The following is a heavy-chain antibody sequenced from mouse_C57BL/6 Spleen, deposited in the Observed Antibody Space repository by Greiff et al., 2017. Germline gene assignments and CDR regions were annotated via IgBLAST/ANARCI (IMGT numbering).Heavy chain of an antibody. V-gene: IGHV1-39*01. CDR1: GYSFTAYT. CDR2: FNPNYGTT. D-gene: IGHD2-3*01. J-gene: IGHJ4*01. CDR3: ARSIYDGYFYAMDY. Sequence: EVQLQQSGPELVKPGASVKISCKASGYSFTAYTMNWVKQSNGKSLEWIGVFNPNYGTTSYNQKFKGKATLTVDQSSSTAYVQLNSLTSEDSAVYYCARSIYDGYFYAMDYWGQGTSVTVSS.